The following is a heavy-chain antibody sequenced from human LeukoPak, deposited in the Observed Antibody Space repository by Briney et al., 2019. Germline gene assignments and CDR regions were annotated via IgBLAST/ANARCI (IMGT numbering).Heavy chain of an antibody. CDR2: IYVTGST. J-gene: IGHJ4*02. CDR1: GASISSYY. V-gene: IGHV4-4*07. Sequence: SETLSLTCTVSGASISSYYWSWIRQPAGKALEWIGRIYVTGSTTYNPSLESRVTMSLDTSKNHFSLKLRSVTAADTAVYYCARRDSSGYYFKDMDYWGQGTLVTVSS. D-gene: IGHD3-22*01. CDR3: ARRDSSGYYFKDMDY.